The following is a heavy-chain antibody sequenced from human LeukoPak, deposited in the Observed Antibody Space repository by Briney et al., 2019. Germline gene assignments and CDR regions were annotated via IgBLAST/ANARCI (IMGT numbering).Heavy chain of an antibody. CDR1: GFTFSSYA. V-gene: IGHV3-30*04. D-gene: IGHD2-21*02. CDR3: ARDGHTVVVTATLEQYNWFDP. Sequence: GRSLRLSCAASGFTFSSYAMHWVRQAPGKGLEWVAVISYDGSNKYYADSVKGRFTISRDNSKNTLYLQMNSLRAEDTAVYYCARDGHTVVVTATLEQYNWFDPWGQGTLVTVSS. CDR2: ISYDGSNK. J-gene: IGHJ5*02.